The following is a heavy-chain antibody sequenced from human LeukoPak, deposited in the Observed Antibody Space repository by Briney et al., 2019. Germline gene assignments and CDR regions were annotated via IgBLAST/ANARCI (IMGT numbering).Heavy chain of an antibody. CDR1: GGSISSSSYY. V-gene: IGHV4-39*07. CDR3: ASAGGTMAGPYYFDY. Sequence: SETLSLTSTVSGGSISSSSYYWGWIRQPPGKGLEWIGSIYYSGSTYYNPSLKSRVTISVDTSKNQFSLKLSSVTAADTAVYYCASAGGTMAGPYYFDYWGQGTLVTVSS. J-gene: IGHJ4*02. CDR2: IYYSGST. D-gene: IGHD6-19*01.